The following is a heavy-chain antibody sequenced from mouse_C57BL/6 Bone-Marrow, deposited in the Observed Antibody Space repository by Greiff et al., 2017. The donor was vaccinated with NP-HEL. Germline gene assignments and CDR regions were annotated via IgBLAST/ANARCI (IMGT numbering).Heavy chain of an antibody. CDR1: GYTFTSYW. CDR2: IYPSDSET. J-gene: IGHJ2*01. D-gene: IGHD4-1*01. Sequence: QVQLQQSGAELVRPGSSVKLSCKASGYTFTSYWMDWVKQRPGQGLEWIGNIYPSDSETHYNQKFKDKATLTVDKSSSTAYMQLSSLTSEDSAVYYCARGTGTDYFDYWGQGTTLTVSS. CDR3: ARGTGTDYFDY. V-gene: IGHV1-61*01.